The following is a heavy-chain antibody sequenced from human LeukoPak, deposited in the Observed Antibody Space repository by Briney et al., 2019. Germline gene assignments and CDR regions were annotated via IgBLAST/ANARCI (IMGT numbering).Heavy chain of an antibody. D-gene: IGHD2-2*01. V-gene: IGHV3-53*01. CDR2: IYSGGST. Sequence: GGSLRLSCAASGFTVSSNYMSWVRQAPGRGLEWVSVIYSGGSTYYADSVKGRFTISRDNSKNTLYLQMNSLRADDTAVYYCARSSLYCSSTSCYGYYGMDVWGKGTTVTVSS. CDR3: ARSSLYCSSTSCYGYYGMDV. CDR1: GFTVSSNY. J-gene: IGHJ6*04.